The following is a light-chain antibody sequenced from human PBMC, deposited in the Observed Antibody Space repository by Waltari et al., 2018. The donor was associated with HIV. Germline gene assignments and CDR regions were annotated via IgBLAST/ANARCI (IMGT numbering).Light chain of an antibody. CDR2: GNN. CDR1: TSNIETPYD. Sequence: QSVLTQPPSVSGAPGQSVSISCTGTTSNIETPYDVHWYQQLPGAAPKLLVYGNNTRPSGGPARFSGSKSGTSASLAITGLQSEDEAFYYCQSYDSSLTAVIFGGGTKLTVL. CDR3: QSYDSSLTAVI. V-gene: IGLV1-40*01. J-gene: IGLJ2*01.